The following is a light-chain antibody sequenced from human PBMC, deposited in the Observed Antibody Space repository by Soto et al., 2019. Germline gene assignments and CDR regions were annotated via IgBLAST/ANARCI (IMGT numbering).Light chain of an antibody. Sequence: SSELTQQSSVSVSPGQTARLTCSGDMLATKYTRWFQQKPGQAPVLVIYKDSERPSGIPERFSGSSSGTTVTLTISGAQVEDEADYYCYSAADNNWVFGGGTKLTVL. J-gene: IGLJ3*02. CDR3: YSAADNNWV. CDR1: MLATKY. CDR2: KDS. V-gene: IGLV3-27*01.